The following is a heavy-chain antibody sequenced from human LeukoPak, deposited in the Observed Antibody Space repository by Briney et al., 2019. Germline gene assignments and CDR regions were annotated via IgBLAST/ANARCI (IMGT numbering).Heavy chain of an antibody. Sequence: ASVKVSCKASGYTFTGYYMHWVRQAPGQGLEWMGWINPNSGGTNYAQKFQGRVTMTRDTSISTAYMELSRLRSDDTAVYYCARDPMDLQSDAREINPTYWGQGTLVTVSS. V-gene: IGHV1-2*02. CDR1: GYTFTGYY. J-gene: IGHJ4*02. CDR3: ARDPMDLQSDAREINPTY. CDR2: INPNSGGT. D-gene: IGHD5-24*01.